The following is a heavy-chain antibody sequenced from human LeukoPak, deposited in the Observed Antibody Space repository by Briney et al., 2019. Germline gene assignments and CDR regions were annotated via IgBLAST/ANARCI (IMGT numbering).Heavy chain of an antibody. J-gene: IGHJ6*02. Sequence: EASVKVSCKASGGTFSSYAISWVRQAPGQGLECIGRIIPILDIATYAQKFQGRVTITADKSTSTAYMELSSLSSEDTAVYYCARDQGVTDPPPYGLDVWGQGTTVTVSS. CDR2: IIPILDIA. CDR1: GGTFSSYA. V-gene: IGHV1-69*04. CDR3: ARDQGVTDPPPYGLDV. D-gene: IGHD3-10*01.